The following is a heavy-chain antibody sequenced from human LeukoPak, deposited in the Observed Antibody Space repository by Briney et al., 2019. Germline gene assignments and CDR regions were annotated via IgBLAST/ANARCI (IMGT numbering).Heavy chain of an antibody. J-gene: IGHJ4*02. CDR1: GFTFSSYW. CDR2: INHNGNVN. Sequence: GGSLRLSCAASGFTFSSYWMNWARQAPGKGLEWVASINHNGNVNYYVDSVKGRFTISRDNAKNSLYLQMNSLRAEDTAVYYCAKDSEWFGELFYYFDYWGQGTLVTVSS. V-gene: IGHV3-7*01. CDR3: AKDSEWFGELFYYFDY. D-gene: IGHD3-10*01.